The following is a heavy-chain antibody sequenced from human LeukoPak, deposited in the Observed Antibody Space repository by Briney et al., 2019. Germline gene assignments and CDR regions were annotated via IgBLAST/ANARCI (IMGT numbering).Heavy chain of an antibody. J-gene: IGHJ4*02. CDR3: AKGSGSYYYEY. CDR2: ITGSGGGT. D-gene: IGHD1-26*01. CDR1: GFTFSSYA. Sequence: GSLRLSCAASGFTFSSYAMSWVRQAPGKGLEWVSAITGSGGGTYYADSVKGRFTISRDNSKNTLYLQMNSLRAEDTAVYYCAKGSGSYYYEYWGQGTLVTVSS. V-gene: IGHV3-23*01.